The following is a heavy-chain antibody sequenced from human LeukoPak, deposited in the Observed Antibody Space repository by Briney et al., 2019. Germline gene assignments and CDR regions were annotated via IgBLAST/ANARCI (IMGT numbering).Heavy chain of an antibody. D-gene: IGHD6-19*01. CDR1: GGTFSSYA. J-gene: IGHJ4*02. V-gene: IGHV1-69*04. CDR3: EASGLQWRPTDDY. Sequence: SVKVSCKASGGTFSSYAISWVRQAPGQGLEWMGRIIPILGIANYAQKFQGRVTITTDESTSTGYMEVRSLRSEDTAVYYCEASGLQWRPTDDYWGQGTLVTVSS. CDR2: IIPILGIA.